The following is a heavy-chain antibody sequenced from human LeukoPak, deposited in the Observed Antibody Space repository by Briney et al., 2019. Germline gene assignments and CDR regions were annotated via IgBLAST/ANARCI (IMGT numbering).Heavy chain of an antibody. V-gene: IGHV3-23*01. J-gene: IGHJ4*02. CDR3: ARAILSGYAISGYFDY. D-gene: IGHD5-12*01. CDR2: LSGSGGST. CDR1: AFTFSSYA. Sequence: GGSLRLSCAASAFTFSSYAMSWVRQAPGKGLEWVSALSGSGGSTYYADSVKGRFTISRDNSKNTLYLQMNSLRAEDTAVYYCARAILSGYAISGYFDYWGQGTPVTVSS.